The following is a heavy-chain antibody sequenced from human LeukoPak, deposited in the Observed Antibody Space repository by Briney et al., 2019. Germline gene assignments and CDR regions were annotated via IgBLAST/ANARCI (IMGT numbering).Heavy chain of an antibody. V-gene: IGHV4-39*01. Sequence: PSETLSLTCTVSGGSITSNSYYWGWIRQPPGKGLEWIGSIYYSGSTYYNPSLKSRVTISVDTSKNQFSLKLSSVTAADTAVYYCARRPDSYCSSTSCPFDIWGQGTMVTVSS. CDR1: GGSITSNSYY. D-gene: IGHD2-2*01. J-gene: IGHJ3*02. CDR3: ARRPDSYCSSTSCPFDI. CDR2: IYYSGST.